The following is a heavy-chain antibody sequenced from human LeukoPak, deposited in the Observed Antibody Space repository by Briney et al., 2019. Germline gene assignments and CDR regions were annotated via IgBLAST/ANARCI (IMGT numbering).Heavy chain of an antibody. CDR1: GYTFTSFG. V-gene: IGHV1-18*01. J-gene: IGHJ4*02. D-gene: IGHD3-22*01. Sequence: ASVTVSFTSSGYTFTSFGVSWVRQAPGQGLEWMGWISAFNGKTNYAQKFQGRVTMTTDTSTGTAYMDLRSLRSDDTAVYYCARDGPLAYDSSGLDYWGQGTLVTVSS. CDR3: ARDGPLAYDSSGLDY. CDR2: ISAFNGKT.